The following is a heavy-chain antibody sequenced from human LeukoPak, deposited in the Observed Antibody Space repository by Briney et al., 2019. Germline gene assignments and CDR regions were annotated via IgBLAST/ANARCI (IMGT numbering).Heavy chain of an antibody. CDR2: INPNSGGT. CDR3: ARVKIWDSMVRGVPPGAFDI. D-gene: IGHD3-10*01. Sequence: ASVKVSCKASGYTFTGYYMHWARQAPGQGLEWMGWINPNSGGTNYAQKFQGWVTMTKDTSISTAYMELSRLRSDDTAVYYCARVKIWDSMVRGVPPGAFDIWGQGTMVTVSS. V-gene: IGHV1-2*04. CDR1: GYTFTGYY. J-gene: IGHJ3*02.